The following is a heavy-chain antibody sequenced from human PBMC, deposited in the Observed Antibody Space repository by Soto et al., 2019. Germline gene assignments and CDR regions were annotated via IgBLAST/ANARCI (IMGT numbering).Heavy chain of an antibody. D-gene: IGHD2-21*01. CDR3: ARGLHSLFAY. V-gene: IGHV3-33*01. CDR2: IWYDGNNK. J-gene: IGHJ4*02. CDR1: GFAFSNYG. Sequence: QVQLVESGGGVVPPGGSLRLSCAASGFAFSNYGMHWVRQAPGKGLEWVAVIWYDGNNKYYADSVKGRFTISRDNSNNTLYVQMTSLRAEDTAVYYCARGLHSLFAYWGQGTLVTVS.